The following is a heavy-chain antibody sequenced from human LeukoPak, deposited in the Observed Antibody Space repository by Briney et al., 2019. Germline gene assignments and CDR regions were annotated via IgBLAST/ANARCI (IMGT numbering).Heavy chain of an antibody. J-gene: IGHJ5*02. D-gene: IGHD3-10*01. Sequence: SETLSLTCAVYGGSFSGYYWSWIRQPPGKGLEWIGEINHSGSTNYNPSLKSRVTISVDTSKNQFSLKLSSVTAADTAVYYCARGQRYYGSGSLLEFDPWGQGTLVTVSS. CDR1: GGSFSGYY. V-gene: IGHV4-34*01. CDR2: INHSGST. CDR3: ARGQRYYGSGSLLEFDP.